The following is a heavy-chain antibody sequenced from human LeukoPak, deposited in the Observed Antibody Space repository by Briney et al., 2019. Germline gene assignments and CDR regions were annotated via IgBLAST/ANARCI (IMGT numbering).Heavy chain of an antibody. Sequence: SETLSLTCTVSGGSISSHYWSWIRQPPGKGLEWIGSIYYSGSTYYNPSLKSRVTISVDTSKNQFSLKLSSVTAADTAVYYCARYGSGSYRMSFDYWGQGTLVTVSS. D-gene: IGHD3-10*01. V-gene: IGHV4-39*01. CDR3: ARYGSGSYRMSFDY. CDR1: GGSISSHY. CDR2: IYYSGST. J-gene: IGHJ4*02.